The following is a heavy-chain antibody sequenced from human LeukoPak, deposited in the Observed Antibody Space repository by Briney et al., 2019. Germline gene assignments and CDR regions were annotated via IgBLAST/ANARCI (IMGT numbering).Heavy chain of an antibody. V-gene: IGHV1-18*01. CDR3: ARDCDRRGYYCY. Sequence: ASVEVSCKASGYTFSDFGISWVRQAPGQGLEWMGWISTYNGNTNYAQKLQGRVAINTDTSTSTAYMELRSLRSDDTAVYYCARDCDRRGYYCYWGQGTLVTVSA. CDR2: ISTYNGNT. J-gene: IGHJ4*02. D-gene: IGHD3-22*01. CDR1: GYTFSDFG.